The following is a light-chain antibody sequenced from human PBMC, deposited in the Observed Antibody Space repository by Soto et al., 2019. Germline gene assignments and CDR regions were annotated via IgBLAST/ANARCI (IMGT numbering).Light chain of an antibody. CDR1: QRVSNN. CDR2: GAS. CDR3: QQYKNWLALT. V-gene: IGKV3-15*01. J-gene: IGKJ4*01. Sequence: EIVMTQSPATLSVSPVERATLSFMASQRVSNNLAWYQQKPGQAPRLLIYGASTRATGIPARFSGSGSGTEFTLTISSLQSEDSAVYYCQQYKNWLALTFGGGTKVDIK.